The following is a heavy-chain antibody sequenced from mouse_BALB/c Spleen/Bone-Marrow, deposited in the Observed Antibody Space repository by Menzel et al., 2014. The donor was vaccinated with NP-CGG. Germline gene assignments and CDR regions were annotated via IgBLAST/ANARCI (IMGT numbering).Heavy chain of an antibody. CDR1: GFSLXSYG. V-gene: IGHV2-6-1*01. Sequence: VMLVESGPGLVAPSQSLSITCTISGFSLXSYGVHWVRQPPGKGLEWLVVIWSNGSTTYNSALKSRLSISKDNSKSQVFLKMNSLQTDDTAMYYCARHYYGSSYWYFDVWGAGTTVTVSS. J-gene: IGHJ1*01. CDR2: IWSNGST. D-gene: IGHD1-1*01. CDR3: ARHYYGSSYWYFDV.